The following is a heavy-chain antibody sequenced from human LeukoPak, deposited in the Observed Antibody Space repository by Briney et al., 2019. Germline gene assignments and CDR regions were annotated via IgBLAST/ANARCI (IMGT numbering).Heavy chain of an antibody. CDR2: ISWNSGSI. D-gene: IGHD3-10*01. Sequence: GRSLRLSCAASGFTFDDYAMHWVRQAPGKGLQWVSGISWNSGSINYEDSVKGRFTISRDNAKNFLYLQMNSLRADDTAFYYCAIDTDYFGSGSESLGFAHWGQGTLVTVSS. CDR1: GFTFDDYA. CDR3: AIDTDYFGSGSESLGFAH. J-gene: IGHJ4*02. V-gene: IGHV3-9*01.